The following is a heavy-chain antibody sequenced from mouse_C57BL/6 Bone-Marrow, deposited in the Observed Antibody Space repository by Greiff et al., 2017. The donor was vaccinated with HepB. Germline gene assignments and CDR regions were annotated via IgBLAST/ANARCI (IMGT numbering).Heavy chain of an antibody. CDR2: ISYDGSN. CDR3: ARSGYYLYYFDY. CDR1: GYSITSGYY. Sequence: EVKLLESGPGLVKPSQSLSLTCSVTGYSITSGYYWNWIRQFPGNKLEWMGYISYDGSNNYNPSLKNRISITRDTSKNQFFLKLNSVTTEDTATYYCARSGYYLYYFDYWGQGTTLTVSS. J-gene: IGHJ2*01. D-gene: IGHD2-3*01. V-gene: IGHV3-6*01.